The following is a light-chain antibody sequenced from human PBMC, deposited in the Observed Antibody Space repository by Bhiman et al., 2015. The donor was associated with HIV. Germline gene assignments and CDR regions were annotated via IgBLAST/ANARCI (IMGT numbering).Light chain of an antibody. CDR1: SSDVGAYNS. J-gene: IGLJ1*01. V-gene: IGLV2-14*03. Sequence: QSALTQPPSASGSPGQSVTISCTGTSSDVGAYNSVSWYQHHPGKAPKLMIYDVTKRPSGVSNRFSGSKSGNTASLTISGLQAEDEADYYCSSYTSSSTYVFGTGTKVTV. CDR2: DVT. CDR3: SSYTSSSTYV.